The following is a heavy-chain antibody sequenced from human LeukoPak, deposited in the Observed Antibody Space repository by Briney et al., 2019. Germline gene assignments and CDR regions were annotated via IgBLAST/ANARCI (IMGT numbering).Heavy chain of an antibody. V-gene: IGHV3-23*01. Sequence: PWGSLTLSCAASGFTFRNYAMSWVRQAPGKGLEWVSGISGSGGSTYHADSVKGRFTISRDNSKNTLYLQMNSLRAEDTAIYYCAKDRLNDFWSVPDFWGQGTLVTVSS. CDR1: GFTFRNYA. D-gene: IGHD3-3*01. CDR3: AKDRLNDFWSVPDF. J-gene: IGHJ4*02. CDR2: ISGSGGST.